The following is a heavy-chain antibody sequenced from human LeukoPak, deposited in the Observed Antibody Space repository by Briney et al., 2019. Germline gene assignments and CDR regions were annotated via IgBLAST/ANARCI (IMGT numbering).Heavy chain of an antibody. CDR1: GGTFSSYA. CDR2: IIPIFGTA. D-gene: IGHD6-19*01. CDR3: ARDLGSGSGGGAEYFQH. J-gene: IGHJ1*01. Sequence: GASVKVSCKASGGTFSSYAISWVRQAPGQGLEWMGGIIPIFGTANYAQKFQGRVTITADKSTSTAYMELSSLRSEDTAVYYCARDLGSGSGGGAEYFQHWGQGTLVTVSS. V-gene: IGHV1-69*06.